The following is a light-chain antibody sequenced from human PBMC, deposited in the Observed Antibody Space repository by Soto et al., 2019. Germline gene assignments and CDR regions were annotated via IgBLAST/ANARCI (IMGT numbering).Light chain of an antibody. CDR1: QTISHW. CDR2: DAS. CDR3: QQYNTYWT. J-gene: IGKJ1*01. V-gene: IGKV1-5*01. Sequence: IQVTQSPSSLSASVGDRVTITCRASQTISHWLAWYQQKPGKAPKLLIFDASSLENGVPSRFSGSGSGTEFTLTITGLQPDDFATYYCQQYNTYWTFGQGTKV.